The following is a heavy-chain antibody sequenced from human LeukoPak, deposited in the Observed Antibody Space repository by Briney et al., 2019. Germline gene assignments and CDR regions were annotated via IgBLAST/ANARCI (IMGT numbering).Heavy chain of an antibody. J-gene: IGHJ5*02. D-gene: IGHD3-22*01. CDR1: GFTVSSNY. CDR2: IYSGGST. V-gene: IGHV3-53*01. Sequence: GGSLRLSCAASGFTVSSNYMSWVRQAPGKGLAWVSVIYSGGSTYYADSVKGRFTISRDNSKNTLYLQMNSLRAEDTAVYYCARERGYYEYNWFDPWGQGTLVTVSS. CDR3: ARERGYYEYNWFDP.